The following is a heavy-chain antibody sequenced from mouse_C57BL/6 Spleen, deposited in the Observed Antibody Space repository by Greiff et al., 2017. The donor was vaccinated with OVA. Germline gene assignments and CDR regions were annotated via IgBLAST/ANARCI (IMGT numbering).Heavy chain of an antibody. J-gene: IGHJ3*01. D-gene: IGHD3-2*02. CDR2: INPGSGGT. V-gene: IGHV1-54*01. CDR1: GYAFTNYL. Sequence: QVQLKESGAELVRPGTSVKVSCKASGYAFTNYLIGWVKQRPGQGLEWIGVINPGSGGTNYNEKFKGKATLTADKSYSTAYMQLSSLTSDDSAVYFCARGLRLDAYWGQGTLVTVSA. CDR3: ARGLRLDAY.